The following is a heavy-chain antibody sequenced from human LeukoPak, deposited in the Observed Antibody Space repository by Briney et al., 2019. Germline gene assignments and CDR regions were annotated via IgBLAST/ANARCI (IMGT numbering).Heavy chain of an antibody. V-gene: IGHV3-7*03. CDR2: IKQDGREK. D-gene: IGHD5-24*01. J-gene: IGHJ6*02. CDR1: RFIFSNYW. CDR3: ARDQMGPYYGMDV. Sequence: GGSLRLSCAASRFIFSNYWMRWVRQAPGKGLEWVANIKQDGREKYYVDSMKGRFTISRDNAKNSLSLQMDSLRAEDTAVYYCARDQMGPYYGMDVWGQGTTVTVSS.